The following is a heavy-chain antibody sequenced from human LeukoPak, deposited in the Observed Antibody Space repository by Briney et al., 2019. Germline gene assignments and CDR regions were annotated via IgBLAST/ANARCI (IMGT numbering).Heavy chain of an antibody. Sequence: SETLSLTCAVSGYSISSGYYWGWIRQPPGKGLEWVGSIYHSGSTYYNPSLKSRVTISVDTSKNQFSLKLSSVTAADTAVYYCAKIGYYYGPDYWGQGTLVTVSS. D-gene: IGHD3-10*01. CDR1: GYSISSGYY. J-gene: IGHJ4*02. CDR2: IYHSGST. V-gene: IGHV4-38-2*01. CDR3: AKIGYYYGPDY.